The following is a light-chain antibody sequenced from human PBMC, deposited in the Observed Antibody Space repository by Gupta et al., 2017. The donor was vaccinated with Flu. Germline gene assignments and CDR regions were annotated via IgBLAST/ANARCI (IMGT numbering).Light chain of an antibody. Sequence: QSVLTQPLSASGPPGQRVTTSCSGSSSNIGSNTVYWYQQLPGTAPKLLIYSNNQRPSGVPDRFSGSKSGTSASLAISGLQAEDEADYYCAAWDDSRNGVVFGGGTKLTVL. J-gene: IGLJ2*01. CDR2: SNN. CDR3: AAWDDSRNGVV. V-gene: IGLV1-44*01. CDR1: SSNIGSNT.